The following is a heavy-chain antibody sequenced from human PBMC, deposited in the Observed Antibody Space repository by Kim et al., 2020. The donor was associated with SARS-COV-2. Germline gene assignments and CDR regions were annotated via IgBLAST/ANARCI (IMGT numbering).Heavy chain of an antibody. CDR1: GGTFSSYA. CDR3: ASGYSYGPHSTSY. CDR2: IIPILGIA. J-gene: IGHJ4*02. D-gene: IGHD5-18*01. Sequence: SVKVSCKASGGTFSSYAISWVRQAPGQGLEWMGRIIPILGIANYAQKFQGRVTITADKSTSTAYMELSSLRSEDTAVYYCASGYSYGPHSTSYWGQGTLVTVSS. V-gene: IGHV1-69*04.